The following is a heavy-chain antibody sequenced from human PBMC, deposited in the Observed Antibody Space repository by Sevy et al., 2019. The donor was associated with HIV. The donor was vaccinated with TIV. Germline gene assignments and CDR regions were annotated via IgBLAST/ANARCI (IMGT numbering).Heavy chain of an antibody. Sequence: GGSLRLSCAASGFTFSGSAMHWLRQASGNGLEWVGRIRSKANSYATAYAASVKGRFTISRDDSKNTAYLQMNSLKTEDTAVYYCTSLNPEYSSTYWGQRTLVTVSS. CDR1: GFTFSGSA. V-gene: IGHV3-73*01. CDR3: TSLNPEYSSTY. D-gene: IGHD6-6*01. CDR2: IRSKANSYAT. J-gene: IGHJ4*02.